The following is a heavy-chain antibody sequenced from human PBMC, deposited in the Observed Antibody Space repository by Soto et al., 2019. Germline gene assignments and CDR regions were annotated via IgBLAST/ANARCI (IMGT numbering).Heavy chain of an antibody. J-gene: IGHJ6*02. D-gene: IGHD3-3*01. Sequence: PGGSLRLSCAASGFTFSSYWMSWVRQAPGKGLEWVANIKQDGSEKYYVDSVKGRFTISRDNAKNSLYLQMNSLRAEDTAVYYCWATTLRAIFRVVIPLVHYYYGMDVWGQGTTVTVSS. CDR2: IKQDGSEK. CDR3: WATTLRAIFRVVIPLVHYYYGMDV. V-gene: IGHV3-7*01. CDR1: GFTFSSYW.